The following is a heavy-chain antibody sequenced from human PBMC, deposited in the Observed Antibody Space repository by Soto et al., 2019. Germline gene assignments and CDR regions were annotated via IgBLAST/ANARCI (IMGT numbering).Heavy chain of an antibody. Sequence: GGSLRLSCAASGLTFGTYGMHWVRQAPGKGLEWVAVISYDTSNRYYGDSVKGRFTISRDNSKNTLYLQMNSLRAEDTAVYYCARDRVESGYPEYFQHWGQGTLVTVS. CDR3: ARDRVESGYPEYFQH. J-gene: IGHJ1*01. CDR1: GLTFGTYG. V-gene: IGHV3-30*03. D-gene: IGHD3-22*01. CDR2: ISYDTSNR.